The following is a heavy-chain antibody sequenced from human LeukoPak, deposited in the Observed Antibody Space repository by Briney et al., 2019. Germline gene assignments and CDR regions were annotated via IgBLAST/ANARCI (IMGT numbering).Heavy chain of an antibody. V-gene: IGHV3-23*01. J-gene: IGHJ4*02. CDR2: ISGSGGST. D-gene: IGHD3-3*01. Sequence: GGSLRLSCAASGFIFSSYAMSWVRQAPGKGLEWVSAISGSGGSTYYADSVKGRFTISRDNSKNTLYLQMNSLRAEDTAVYYCARGVTIFGVVEYYFDYWGQGTLVTVSS. CDR3: ARGVTIFGVVEYYFDY. CDR1: GFIFSSYA.